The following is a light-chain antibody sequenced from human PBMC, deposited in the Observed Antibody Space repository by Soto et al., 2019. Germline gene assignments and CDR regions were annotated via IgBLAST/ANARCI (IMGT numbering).Light chain of an antibody. CDR3: LLCYGGVWV. CDR2: STT. J-gene: IGLJ3*02. V-gene: IGLV7-43*01. CDR1: TGAVTGGYY. Sequence: QAVGTQEPSLTVSPGGTVTLTCASSTGAVTGGYYPNWFQQRPGQAPWALISSTTNKHSWTPARFSGSLLGGKAVLTVSGVQPEDESEYYCLLCYGGVWVFGGGTKLNVL.